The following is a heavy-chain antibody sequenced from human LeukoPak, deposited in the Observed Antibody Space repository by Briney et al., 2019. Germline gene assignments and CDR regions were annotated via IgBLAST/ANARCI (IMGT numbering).Heavy chain of an antibody. V-gene: IGHV4-39*07. CDR2: IYYSGST. J-gene: IGHJ4*02. CDR1: GGSISSSSYY. CDR3: VKDITGGSDY. D-gene: IGHD3-3*01. Sequence: SETLSLTCTVPGGSISSSSYYWGWIRQPPGKGLEWIGSIYYSGSTYYNPSLKSRVTISVDTSKNQCSLKLSSVTAADTAVYYCVKDITGGSDYWGQGTLVTVSS.